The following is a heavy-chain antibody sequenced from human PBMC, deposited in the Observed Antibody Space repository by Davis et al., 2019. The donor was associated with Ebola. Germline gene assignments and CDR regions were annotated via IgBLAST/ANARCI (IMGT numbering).Heavy chain of an antibody. D-gene: IGHD2/OR15-2a*01. CDR2: INHRGST. J-gene: IGHJ3*02. V-gene: IGHV4-34*01. CDR3: ASIHQVRAQNTFDI. Sequence: PSETLSLTCALYGGSFNDYYWSWIRQSLGKGLEWFGEINHRGSTTYNPSLESRVTISIDTSKHQFSLKVRSVTAADTAVYYWASIHQVRAQNTFDIWGQGTSVTVSP. CDR1: GGSFNDYY.